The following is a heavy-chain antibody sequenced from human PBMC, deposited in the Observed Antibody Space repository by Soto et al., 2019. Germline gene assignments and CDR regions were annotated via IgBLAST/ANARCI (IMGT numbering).Heavy chain of an antibody. CDR2: IYYSGST. Sequence: QVQLQESGPGLVKPSETLSLTCTVSGGSISSYYWSWIRQPPGKGLEWIGYIYYSGSTNYNPSLKSRVTISVDTSKNQFSLKLSSVTAADTAVYYCARVLMPGVYFDYWGQGTLVTVSS. D-gene: IGHD2-8*01. CDR3: ARVLMPGVYFDY. J-gene: IGHJ4*02. CDR1: GGSISSYY. V-gene: IGHV4-59*01.